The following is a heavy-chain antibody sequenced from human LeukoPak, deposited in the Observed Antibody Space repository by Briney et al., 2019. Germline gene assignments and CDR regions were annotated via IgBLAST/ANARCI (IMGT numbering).Heavy chain of an antibody. Sequence: SETLSLTCTVSGGSISSSSYYWGWIRQPPGKGLEWIGSIYYSGSTYYNPSLKSRVTISVDTSKNQFSLKLSSVTAADTAVYYCARENYYDSSGYYLFDYWGQGTLVTVSS. D-gene: IGHD3-22*01. CDR2: IYYSGST. J-gene: IGHJ4*02. CDR3: ARENYYDSSGYYLFDY. CDR1: GGSISSSSYY. V-gene: IGHV4-39*02.